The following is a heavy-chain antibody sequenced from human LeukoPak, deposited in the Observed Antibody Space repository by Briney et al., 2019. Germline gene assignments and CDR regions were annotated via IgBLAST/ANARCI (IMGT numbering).Heavy chain of an antibody. CDR1: GFTFSSYG. Sequence: PGGSLRLSCAASGFTFSSYGMHWVRQAPGKGLEWVAVIWYDGSNKYYADSVKGRFTISRDNSKNTLYLQMNSLRAEDTAVYYCARDIGYGDYVNFDYWGQGTLVTVSS. J-gene: IGHJ4*02. CDR2: IWYDGSNK. CDR3: ARDIGYGDYVNFDY. D-gene: IGHD4-17*01. V-gene: IGHV3-33*01.